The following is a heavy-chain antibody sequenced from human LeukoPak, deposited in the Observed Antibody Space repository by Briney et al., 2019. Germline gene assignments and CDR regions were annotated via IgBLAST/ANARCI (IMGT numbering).Heavy chain of an antibody. D-gene: IGHD6-13*01. CDR3: AREGYSHLVHYFDY. Sequence: GGSLRLSCAASGFTFSSYWMSWVRQAPGKGLEWVANIKQYGSEKYYVDSVKGRFTIFRDNAKNSLYLQMNSLSAEDTAVYYCAREGYSHLVHYFDYWGQGTLVTVPS. CDR2: IKQYGSEK. CDR1: GFTFSSYW. J-gene: IGHJ4*02. V-gene: IGHV3-7*01.